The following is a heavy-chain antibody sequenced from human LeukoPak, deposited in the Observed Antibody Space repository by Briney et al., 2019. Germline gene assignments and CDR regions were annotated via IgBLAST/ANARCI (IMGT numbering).Heavy chain of an antibody. CDR1: GFSVSTDH. V-gene: IGHV3-53*01. CDR2: IYNDGST. CDR3: ASGSGWVFNN. D-gene: IGHD6-19*01. J-gene: IGHJ4*02. Sequence: GGSLRLSCAASGFSVSTDHMSWVRQAPGKGLEWVSVIYNDGSTYYADTVKGRFTISRDNSKNTVDLLVNSLRAEDTAVYYCASGSGWVFNNWGQGTLVTVSS.